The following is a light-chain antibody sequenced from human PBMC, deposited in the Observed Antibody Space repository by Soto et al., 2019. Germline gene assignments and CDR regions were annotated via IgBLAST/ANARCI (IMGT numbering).Light chain of an antibody. CDR2: STN. CDR3: VLYMGSGISV. Sequence: QAVVTQEQSFSVSPGGTVTLTCGLSSGSVSTSYYPSWYQQTPGQAPRTLIYSTNTRSSGVPDRFSGSILGNKAALTITGAQADDDSDYYCVLYMGSGISVFGGGTKVTVL. CDR1: SGSVSTSYY. J-gene: IGLJ3*02. V-gene: IGLV8-61*01.